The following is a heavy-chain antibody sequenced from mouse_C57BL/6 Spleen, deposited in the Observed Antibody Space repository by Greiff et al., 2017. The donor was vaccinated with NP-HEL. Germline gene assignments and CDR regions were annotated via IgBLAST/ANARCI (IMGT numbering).Heavy chain of an antibody. Sequence: VQLKESGAELVRPGASVKLSCTASGFNIKDDYMHWVKQRPEQGLEWIGWIDPENGDTEYASKFQGKATITADTSSNTAYLQLSSLTSEDTAVYYCTYYGSSTFFDYWGQGTTLTVSS. CDR3: TYYGSSTFFDY. J-gene: IGHJ2*01. CDR2: IDPENGDT. CDR1: GFNIKDDY. D-gene: IGHD1-1*01. V-gene: IGHV14-4*01.